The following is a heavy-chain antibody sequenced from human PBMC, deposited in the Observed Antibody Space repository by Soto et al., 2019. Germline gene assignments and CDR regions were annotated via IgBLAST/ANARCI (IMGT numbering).Heavy chain of an antibody. J-gene: IGHJ3*02. V-gene: IGHV3-23*01. CDR2: VSDNGGSRGGT. Sequence: GGSLRLSCKASGFMFNNSAMTWVRQAPGQGLQWVASVSDNGGSRGGTYYADSVKGRFTISRDNSKNTLYLQLDSLTGADTAVYYCARAKAVVIAALDIWGQGTMVTVS. CDR3: ARAKAVVIAALDI. CDR1: GFMFNNSA. D-gene: IGHD2-21*01.